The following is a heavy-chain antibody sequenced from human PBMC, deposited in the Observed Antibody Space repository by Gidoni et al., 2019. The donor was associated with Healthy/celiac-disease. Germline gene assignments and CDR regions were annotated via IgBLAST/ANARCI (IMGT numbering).Heavy chain of an antibody. D-gene: IGHD3-3*01. Sequence: QVQLVESGGGLVKPGGSLRLSCAASGFTFSDYYMSWIRQAPGKGLEWVSYISSSSSYTNYADSVKGRFTIPRDNAKNSLYLQMNSLRAEDTAVYYCASAGVLRFLEWLPRFDYWGQGTLVTVSS. CDR3: ASAGVLRFLEWLPRFDY. CDR1: GFTFSDYY. J-gene: IGHJ4*02. V-gene: IGHV3-11*06. CDR2: ISSSSSYT.